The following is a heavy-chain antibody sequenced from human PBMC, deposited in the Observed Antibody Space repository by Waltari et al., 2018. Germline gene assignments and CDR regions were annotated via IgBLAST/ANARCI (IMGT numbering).Heavy chain of an antibody. D-gene: IGHD6-13*01. Sequence: EVQLVESGGGLVQPGGSLRLSCAASGFTFSSYWMTWVRQAPGKGREWVSLIYVGDHTFYADSVKVRLTISRDSSENTLYLRMSSLRVEDSAVYYCARDLSSSWYAFDIWGQGTMVTVSS. V-gene: IGHV3-66*01. CDR3: ARDLSSSWYAFDI. J-gene: IGHJ3*02. CDR2: IYVGDHT. CDR1: GFTFSSYW.